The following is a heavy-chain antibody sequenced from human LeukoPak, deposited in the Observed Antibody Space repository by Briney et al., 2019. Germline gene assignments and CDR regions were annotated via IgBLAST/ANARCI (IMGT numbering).Heavy chain of an antibody. CDR1: DGSISYNY. V-gene: IGHV4-4*07. D-gene: IGHD5-18*01. J-gene: IGHJ4*02. CDR3: ARGLSGDSYGFEY. CDR2: IYYTGST. Sequence: SETLSLTCIVSDGSISYNYWSWIRQSAGKGLELIGRIYYTGSTNYNPSLRSRVTMSVDTSKNQFSLTLSSVTAADTAVYYCARGLSGDSYGFEYWGQGTLVTVSS.